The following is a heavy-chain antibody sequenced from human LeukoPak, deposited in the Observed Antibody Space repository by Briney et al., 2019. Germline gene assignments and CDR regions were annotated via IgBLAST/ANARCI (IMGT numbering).Heavy chain of an antibody. CDR2: IKQDGSEK. J-gene: IGHJ4*02. Sequence: GGSLRLSCAASGFTFSSYWMSWVRQAPGKGLEWVANIKQDGSEKYYVDSVKGRFTISRDNAKNSLYLQMNSLRAEDTAVYYCARDWDYDSSGYYFDYWGQGTLVTVSS. CDR3: ARDWDYDSSGYYFDY. D-gene: IGHD3-22*01. CDR1: GFTFSSYW. V-gene: IGHV3-7*01.